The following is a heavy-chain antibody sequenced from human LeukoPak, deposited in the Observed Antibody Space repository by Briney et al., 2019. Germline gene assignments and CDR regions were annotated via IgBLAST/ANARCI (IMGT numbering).Heavy chain of an antibody. CDR3: ARESGLRYFDWSPRWFDP. CDR1: GFTFSSYS. V-gene: IGHV3-21*01. D-gene: IGHD3-9*01. CDR2: ISSSSSYI. J-gene: IGHJ5*02. Sequence: NSGGSLRLSCAASGFTFSSYSMNWVRQAPGKGLEWVSSISSSSSYIYYADSVKGRFTISRDNAKNSLYLQMNSLRAEDTAVYYCARESGLRYFDWSPRWFDPWGQGTLVTVSS.